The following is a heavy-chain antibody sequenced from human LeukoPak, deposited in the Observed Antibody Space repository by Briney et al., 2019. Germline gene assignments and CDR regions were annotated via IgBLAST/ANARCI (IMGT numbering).Heavy chain of an antibody. CDR2: ISSISSYT. Sequence: GGSLRLSCAASGFTFSDYYMSWIRQAPGKGLEWVSYISSISSYTNYADSVKGRFTISRDNAKNSLYLQMNSLRAEDTAVYYCARDPSRVAARDYWGQGTLVTVSS. CDR1: GFTFSDYY. D-gene: IGHD6-6*01. CDR3: ARDPSRVAARDY. J-gene: IGHJ4*02. V-gene: IGHV3-11*06.